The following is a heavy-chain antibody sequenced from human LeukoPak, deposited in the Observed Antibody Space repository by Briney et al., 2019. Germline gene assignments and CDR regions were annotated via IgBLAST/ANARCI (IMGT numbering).Heavy chain of an antibody. J-gene: IGHJ4*02. CDR2: ISTSKTYT. Sequence: ASVKVSCKASGYAFTTFGIMWVRQAPGQGLEWMGWISTSKTYTRYAQKVQGRATLTTDTSTSTAYMELMSLTSDDTAVYFCARASDTSWPFDFWGRGTKVTVSS. D-gene: IGHD2-2*01. V-gene: IGHV1-18*01. CDR1: GYAFTTFG. CDR3: ARASDTSWPFDF.